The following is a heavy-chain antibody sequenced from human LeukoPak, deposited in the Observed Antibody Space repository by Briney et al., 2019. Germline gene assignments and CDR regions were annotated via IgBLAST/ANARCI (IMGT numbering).Heavy chain of an antibody. CDR2: ISAYNGNT. V-gene: IGHV1-18*01. Sequence: ASVKVSCKASGYTFTRYGIGWVRQAPGQGLEWMGWISAYNGNTNYAQKLQGRVTMTTDTSTSTAYMELRSLRSDDTAVYYCARDPGYSGYDCFDYWDQGTLVTVSS. J-gene: IGHJ4*02. CDR3: ARDPGYSGYDCFDY. D-gene: IGHD5-12*01. CDR1: GYTFTRYG.